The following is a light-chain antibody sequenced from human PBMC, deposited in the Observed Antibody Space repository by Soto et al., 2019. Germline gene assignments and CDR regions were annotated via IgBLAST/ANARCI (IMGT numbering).Light chain of an antibody. V-gene: IGKV3-15*01. Sequence: EIVMTQSPVTLSASPGESATLSCRASQSVDNNVAWYQQKPGQAPRLLIVGSFARATGIPARFSGSGSGTDFTLTISSLEPEDFAVYYCLQRTNWPPTFGQGTRLEIK. CDR2: GSF. CDR1: QSVDNN. J-gene: IGKJ5*01. CDR3: LQRTNWPPT.